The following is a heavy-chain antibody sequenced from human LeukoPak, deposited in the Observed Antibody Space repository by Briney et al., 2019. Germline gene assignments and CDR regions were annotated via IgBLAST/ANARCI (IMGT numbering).Heavy chain of an antibody. CDR1: GGSVSDYY. CDR2: IYYTGST. Sequence: SETLSLTCTISGGSVSDYYWSWIRQSPGKGLEWIGYIYYTGSTTYNPSLKSRVTMSADTSKNQFSLKLSSVTAADTAVYYCARDTPFYDSSGYYRGRAFDIWGQGTMVTVSS. V-gene: IGHV4-59*02. J-gene: IGHJ3*02. CDR3: ARDTPFYDSSGYYRGRAFDI. D-gene: IGHD3-22*01.